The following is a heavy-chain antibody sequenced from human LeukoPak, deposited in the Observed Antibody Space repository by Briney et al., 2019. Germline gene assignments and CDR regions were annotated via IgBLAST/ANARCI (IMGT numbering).Heavy chain of an antibody. CDR3: AREGYSSSPFDY. V-gene: IGHV3-7*01. CDR1: GFTFSNYW. Sequence: PGGSLRLSCAASGFTFSNYWMSWVRQAPGKGLEWVASIKQDGSEKYYVDSVKGRFTISRDNAKNSLYLQMNSLRDEDTAVYYCAREGYSSSPFDYWGQGTLVTVSS. J-gene: IGHJ4*02. D-gene: IGHD6-13*01. CDR2: IKQDGSEK.